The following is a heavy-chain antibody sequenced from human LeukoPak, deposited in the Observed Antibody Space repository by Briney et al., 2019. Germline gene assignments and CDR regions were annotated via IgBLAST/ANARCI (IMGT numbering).Heavy chain of an antibody. Sequence: SETLSLTCTVSGDSSDNNGFYWGWIRQPPGKGLEWIGNIYYSGSTYYTPSPKSRVTTSVDTSKNQFSLKLSSVTAADAAVYYCARGTRGSDSSFDFWGQGTLVTVSS. V-gene: IGHV4-39*07. CDR2: IYYSGST. CDR1: GDSSDNNGFY. D-gene: IGHD1-1*01. CDR3: ARGTRGSDSSFDF. J-gene: IGHJ4*02.